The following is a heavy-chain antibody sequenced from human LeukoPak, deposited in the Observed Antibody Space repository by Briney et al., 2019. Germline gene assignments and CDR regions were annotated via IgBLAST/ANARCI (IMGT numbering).Heavy chain of an antibody. J-gene: IGHJ5*02. CDR2: INHSGST. V-gene: IGHV4-34*01. CDR1: GGSFSGYY. D-gene: IGHD3-10*02. CDR3: ARGPTFRAGKSTRRALFRP. Sequence: SETLSLTCAVYGGSFSGYYWSWIRQPPGKGLEWIGEINHSGSTNYNPSLKSRVTISVDTSKNQFSLKLSSVTAADPAVYYCARGPTFRAGKSTRRALFRPWGQGTLVTVSS.